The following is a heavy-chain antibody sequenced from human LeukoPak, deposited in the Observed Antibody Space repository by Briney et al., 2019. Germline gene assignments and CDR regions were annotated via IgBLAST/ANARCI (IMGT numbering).Heavy chain of an antibody. V-gene: IGHV4-59*01. J-gene: IGHJ4*02. D-gene: IGHD2-21*01. CDR1: GGSITPYY. Sequence: LETLSLTCTVSGGSITPYYWSWIRQPPGKGLEWIGCIYSGGSTNHNPSLKSRVTMSVDTSKNQFSLRLSSVTAADTAVYYCARHDRRGDFWGRGILVTVSS. CDR2: IYSGGST. CDR3: ARHDRRGDF.